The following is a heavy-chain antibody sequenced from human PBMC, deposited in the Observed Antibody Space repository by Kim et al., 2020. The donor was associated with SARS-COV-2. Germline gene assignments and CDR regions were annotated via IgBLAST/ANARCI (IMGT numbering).Heavy chain of an antibody. V-gene: IGHV4-34*01. D-gene: IGHD6-13*01. J-gene: IGHJ4*02. Sequence: SETLSLTCAVYGGSFSGYYWSWIRQPPGKGLEWIGEINHSGSTNYNPSLKSRVTISVDTSKNQFSLKLSSVTAADTAVYYCARPLIPNLAAAGGPLRYWGQGTLVTVSS. CDR1: GGSFSGYY. CDR2: INHSGST. CDR3: ARPLIPNLAAAGGPLRY.